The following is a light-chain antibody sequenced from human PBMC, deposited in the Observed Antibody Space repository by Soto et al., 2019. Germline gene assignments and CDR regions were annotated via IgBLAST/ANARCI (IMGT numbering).Light chain of an antibody. J-gene: IGKJ1*01. V-gene: IGKV1-39*01. CDR2: AAS. Sequence: DIQITQTPSSLSASVGDRVTISCRASQSISSYLNRYQLKPGKAPKLRIYAASILQSGVPSRFSGSGYGTDFTLTISSLQPEDFATYYCKQSYSTPLTFGQGTLVDIK. CDR3: KQSYSTPLT. CDR1: QSISSY.